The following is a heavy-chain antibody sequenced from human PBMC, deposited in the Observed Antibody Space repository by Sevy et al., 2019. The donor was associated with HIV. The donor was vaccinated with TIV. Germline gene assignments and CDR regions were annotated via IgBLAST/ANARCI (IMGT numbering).Heavy chain of an antibody. CDR1: GHTSSDYY. J-gene: IGHJ4*02. V-gene: IGHV1-2*02. CDR2: INSKSGAT. CDR3: ATEYSYDY. Sequence: RASVKVSCKASGHTSSDYYIQWVRQAPGQGLEWMGWINSKSGATSYPQKFQGRVTMTSDTSISTAYMELSRLRSDDTAVYYCATEYSYDYWGQGTLVTVSS. D-gene: IGHD4-4*01.